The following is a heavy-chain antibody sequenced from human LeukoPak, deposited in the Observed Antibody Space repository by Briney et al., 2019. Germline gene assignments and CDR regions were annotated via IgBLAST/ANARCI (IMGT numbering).Heavy chain of an antibody. D-gene: IGHD3-10*01. CDR1: GFTFSSYA. Sequence: GRSLRLSCAASGFTFSSYAMHWVRQAPGKGLEWVAVISYDGSNKYYADSVKGRFTISRDNSKNTLYPQMNSLRAEDTAVYYCARDISPGSRVFDYWGQGTLVTVSS. V-gene: IGHV3-30*04. CDR3: ARDISPGSRVFDY. J-gene: IGHJ4*02. CDR2: ISYDGSNK.